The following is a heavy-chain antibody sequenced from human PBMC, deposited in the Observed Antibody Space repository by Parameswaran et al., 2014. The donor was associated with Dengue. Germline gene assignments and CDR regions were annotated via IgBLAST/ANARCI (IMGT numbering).Heavy chain of an antibody. J-gene: IGHJ4*02. CDR2: ISGSGGST. D-gene: IGHD6-13*01. CDR3: AKREEGSSSYYYFDY. V-gene: IGHV3-23*01. Sequence: RWIRQPPGKGLEWVSAISGSGGSTYYADSVKGRFTISRDNSKNTLYLQMNSLRAEDTAVYYCAKREEGSSSYYYFDYWGQGTLVTVSS.